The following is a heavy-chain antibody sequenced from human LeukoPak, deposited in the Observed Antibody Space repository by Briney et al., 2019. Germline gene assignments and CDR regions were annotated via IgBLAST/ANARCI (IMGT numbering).Heavy chain of an antibody. V-gene: IGHV3-30*01. D-gene: IGHD2/OR15-2a*01. J-gene: IGHJ3*02. Sequence: PGGSLRLSCAASGFTFSSYAMHWVRQAPGKGLEWVAVISYDGSNKYYADSVKGRFTISRDNSKNTLCLQMNSLRAEDAAVYYCARSEDYFDAFDIWGQGTMVTVSS. CDR2: ISYDGSNK. CDR3: ARSEDYFDAFDI. CDR1: GFTFSSYA.